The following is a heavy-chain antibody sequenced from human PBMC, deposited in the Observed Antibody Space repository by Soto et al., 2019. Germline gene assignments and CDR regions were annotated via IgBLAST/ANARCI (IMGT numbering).Heavy chain of an antibody. CDR1: GCSIIRCGYY. V-gene: IGHV4-31*11. J-gene: IGHJ5*01. D-gene: IGHD5-12*01. CDR3: AREGWLHTIRWLDS. CDR2: IYYGGST. Sequence: PSATLCLTFAVSGCSIIRCGYYWSWIRQHPGKGLEWIGYIYYGGSTYYNPSLKSRVTISVDTSKNQFSLKLSSVTAADTAVYFGAREGWLHTIRWLDSWGRGLLVTVSS.